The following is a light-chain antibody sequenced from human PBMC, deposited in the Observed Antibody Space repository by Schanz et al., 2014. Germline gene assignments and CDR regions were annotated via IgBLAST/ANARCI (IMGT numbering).Light chain of an antibody. Sequence: EIVLAQSPGTLSLSPGERATLSCRASQSVSSNYLAWYQQKPGQAPRLLIFDASNRATGVPDRFSGSGSESETDFTLTISRLEPEDFAVYYCQQYGTSPLTFGGGTKVGIK. J-gene: IGKJ4*01. CDR3: QQYGTSPLT. CDR2: DAS. CDR1: QSVSSNY. V-gene: IGKV3-20*01.